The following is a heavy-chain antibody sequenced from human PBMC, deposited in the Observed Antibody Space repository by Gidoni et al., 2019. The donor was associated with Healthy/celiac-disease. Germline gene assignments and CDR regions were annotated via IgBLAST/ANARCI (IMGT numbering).Heavy chain of an antibody. Sequence: EVQLLESGGGLVQPGGSLRLSCAASCVTFISYAMSWVPQAPGKGLEWFSAISGSGGSTYYAVSVKGRFTISRENSKNTLYLQMNSLRAEDTAVYYCAKAKRTPIVGATSYYFDYWGQGTLVTVSS. CDR3: AKAKRTPIVGATSYYFDY. CDR1: CVTFISYA. CDR2: ISGSGGST. V-gene: IGHV3-23*01. J-gene: IGHJ4*02. D-gene: IGHD1-26*01.